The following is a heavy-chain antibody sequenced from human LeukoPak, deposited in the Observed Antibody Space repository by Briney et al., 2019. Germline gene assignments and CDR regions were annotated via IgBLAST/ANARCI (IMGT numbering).Heavy chain of an antibody. Sequence: AGGSLRLSCAVSGFSFSSYAMSWVRQAPGKGLEWVSAISGSGGSTYYADSVKGRFTISRDNSKNTLYLQMNSLRAEDTAVYYCAKDRAVGDFDYWGQGTLVTVSS. CDR2: ISGSGGST. CDR1: GFSFSSYA. D-gene: IGHD1-26*01. V-gene: IGHV3-23*01. J-gene: IGHJ4*02. CDR3: AKDRAVGDFDY.